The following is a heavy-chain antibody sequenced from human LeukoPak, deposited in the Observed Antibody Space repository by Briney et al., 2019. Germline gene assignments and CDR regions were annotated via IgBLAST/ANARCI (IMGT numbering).Heavy chain of an antibody. Sequence: GGSLRLSCAASGFTFSTYAMSWVRQAPGKGLEWVSAISGSGYSTYYADSVKGRFTVSRDNSKNTLYLQMNSLRAEDTAVHYCARLHLSVCSSTSCPTYYYYHGMDVWGQGTTVTVSS. CDR1: GFTFSTYA. D-gene: IGHD2-2*01. CDR2: ISGSGYST. V-gene: IGHV3-23*01. J-gene: IGHJ6*02. CDR3: ARLHLSVCSSTSCPTYYYYHGMDV.